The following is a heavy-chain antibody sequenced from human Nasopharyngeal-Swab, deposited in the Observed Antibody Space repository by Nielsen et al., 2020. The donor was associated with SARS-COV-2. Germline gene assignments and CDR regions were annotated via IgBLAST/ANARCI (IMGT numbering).Heavy chain of an antibody. CDR3: AKDGLRGYSGYGHYYYYGMDV. Sequence: GGSLRLSCAASGFTFSSHGMHWVRQPPGKGMEWVAVISNDGSNKYYADSVKGRFTTSRVNSKNTLYLQMNSLRAEDTAVYYCAKDGLRGYSGYGHYYYYGMDVWGQGTTVTVSS. CDR2: ISNDGSNK. V-gene: IGHV3-30*18. CDR1: GFTFSSHG. D-gene: IGHD5-12*01. J-gene: IGHJ6*02.